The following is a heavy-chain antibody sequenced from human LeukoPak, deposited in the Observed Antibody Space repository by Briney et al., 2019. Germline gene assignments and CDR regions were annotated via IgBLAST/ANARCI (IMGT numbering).Heavy chain of an antibody. J-gene: IGHJ4*02. Sequence: PGGSLRLSCAASGFTFSTYWMHWVRQAPGKGLVWVSRLSPDGSSSIYADSVKGRFTVSRDNAKNTLYLQMNSLRAEDTAVYYCAREGSGLAGSRLTFDYWGQGTLVTVSS. CDR2: LSPDGSSS. V-gene: IGHV3-74*01. CDR1: GFTFSTYW. CDR3: AREGSGLAGSRLTFDY. D-gene: IGHD3-3*01.